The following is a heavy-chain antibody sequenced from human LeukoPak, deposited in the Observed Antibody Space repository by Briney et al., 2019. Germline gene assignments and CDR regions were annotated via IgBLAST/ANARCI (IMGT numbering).Heavy chain of an antibody. V-gene: IGHV3-48*04. J-gene: IGHJ6*04. Sequence: PGGSLRLSCAASGFAFNTYTLNWVRQAPGKGLEWVACISSSGSTIYYADSVKGRFTISRDNAKNSLYLQMNSLRAEDTAVYYCAELGITMIGGVWGKGTTVTISS. CDR3: AELGITMIGGV. D-gene: IGHD3-10*02. CDR1: GFAFNTYT. CDR2: ISSSGSTI.